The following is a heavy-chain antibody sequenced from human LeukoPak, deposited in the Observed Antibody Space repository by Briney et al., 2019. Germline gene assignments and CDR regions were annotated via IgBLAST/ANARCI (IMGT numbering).Heavy chain of an antibody. Sequence: GGSLRLSCAASGFTFSTYAMHWVRQPPGKGLEWVSAISGSGGATCHADADSVKGRFIISRDNSKSTLYLQINSLRVEDTAVYYCAKDGYNYDSSGHFDYWGQGTLVTVSS. CDR3: AKDGYNYDSSGHFDY. CDR2: ISGSGGAT. V-gene: IGHV3-23*01. J-gene: IGHJ4*02. CDR1: GFTFSTYA. D-gene: IGHD3-22*01.